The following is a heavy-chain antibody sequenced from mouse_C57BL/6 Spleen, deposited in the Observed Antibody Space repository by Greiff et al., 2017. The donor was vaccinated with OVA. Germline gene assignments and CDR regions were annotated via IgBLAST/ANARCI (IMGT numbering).Heavy chain of an antibody. CDR2: INPNNGGT. Sequence: EVKLMESGPELVKPGASVKIPCKASGYTFTDYNMDWVKQSHGKSLEWIGDINPNNGGTIYNQKFKGKATLTVDKSSSTAYMELRSLTSEDTAVYYCARDGWDYYAMDYWGQGTSVTVSS. D-gene: IGHD1-2*01. CDR3: ARDGWDYYAMDY. CDR1: GYTFTDYN. J-gene: IGHJ4*01. V-gene: IGHV1-18*01.